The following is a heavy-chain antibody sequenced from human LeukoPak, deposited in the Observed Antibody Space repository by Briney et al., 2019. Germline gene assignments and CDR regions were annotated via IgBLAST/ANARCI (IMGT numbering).Heavy chain of an antibody. CDR1: GFTLADYA. CDR3: GKDIRERGYADF. D-gene: IGHD3-22*01. J-gene: IGHJ4*02. Sequence: PGGSLRLSCAASGFTLADYAMHWVRQAPGRGLEWVSLISGDGGDTNYADSVKGRFTISRDNSKNSLYLQMHSLRTEDTALYFCGKDIRERGYADFWGTGTLVTVSS. V-gene: IGHV3-43*02. CDR2: ISGDGGDT.